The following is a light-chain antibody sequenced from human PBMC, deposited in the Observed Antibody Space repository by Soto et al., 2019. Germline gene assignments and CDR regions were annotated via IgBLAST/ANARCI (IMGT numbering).Light chain of an antibody. CDR1: SSDVGGYNY. J-gene: IGLJ1*01. Sequence: QSAPTQPASVSGSPGQSITISCTGTSSDVGGYNYVSWYQQHPGKAPKLIIYEVTNRPSGVSNRFSGSKSANTASLTISGLQAGDEADYYCTSYTRSTPCVFGTGTKVTRP. CDR2: EVT. V-gene: IGLV2-14*01. CDR3: TSYTRSTPCV.